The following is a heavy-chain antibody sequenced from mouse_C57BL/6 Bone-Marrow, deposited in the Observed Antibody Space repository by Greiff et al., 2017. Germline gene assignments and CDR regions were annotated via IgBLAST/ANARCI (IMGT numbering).Heavy chain of an antibody. D-gene: IGHD3-2*02. Sequence: QVQLQQPGAELVRPGPSVKLSCKASGYTFTSYWMHWVKQRPGQGLEWIGVIDPSDSYTNYNQKFKGKATLTVDTSSSTAYMQLSSLASEDSAVYYCARGLQLRLRWAMDYWGQGTSVTVSS. CDR2: IDPSDSYT. CDR1: GYTFTSYW. CDR3: ARGLQLRLRWAMDY. J-gene: IGHJ4*01. V-gene: IGHV1-59*01.